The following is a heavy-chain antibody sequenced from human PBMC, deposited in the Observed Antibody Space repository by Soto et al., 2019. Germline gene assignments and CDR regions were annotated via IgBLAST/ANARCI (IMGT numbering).Heavy chain of an antibody. D-gene: IGHD3-9*01. CDR1: GYTFTGYY. CDR3: ARVRIRYFDWPDAFDI. Sequence: ASVKVSCKASGYTFTGYYMHWVRRAPGQGLEWMGWINPNSGGTNYAQKFQGRVTMTRDTSISTAYMELSRLRSDDTAVYYCARVRIRYFDWPDAFDIWGQGTMVTVSS. V-gene: IGHV1-2*02. CDR2: INPNSGGT. J-gene: IGHJ3*02.